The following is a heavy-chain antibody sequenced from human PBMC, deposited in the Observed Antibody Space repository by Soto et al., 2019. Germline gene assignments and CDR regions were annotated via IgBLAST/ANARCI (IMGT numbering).Heavy chain of an antibody. J-gene: IGHJ6*02. CDR1: GGTFRGHY. D-gene: IGHD3-9*01. Sequence: ETLSFTCAVYGGTFRGHYWSRTRQPPGKGREWIGEINHSGNTNSNPSLKSRVTISVDTSKNQFSLKLSSVTAADTAVYYCARQPVGLRYFDWLPRYGMDVWGQGTTVT. CDR2: INHSGNT. V-gene: IGHV4-34*01. CDR3: ARQPVGLRYFDWLPRYGMDV.